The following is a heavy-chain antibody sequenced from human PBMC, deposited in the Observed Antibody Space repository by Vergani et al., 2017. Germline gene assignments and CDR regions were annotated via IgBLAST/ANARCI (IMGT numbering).Heavy chain of an antibody. V-gene: IGHV3-72*01. Sequence: EVQLVESGGGLVQPGGSLRLSCAASGFTFSDHYMDWVRQAPGKGLEWVGRTRNKANSYTTEYAASVKGRFTISRDDSKNSLYLQMNSLRAEDTAVYYCASPWLVGFDWGQGTLVTVSS. CDR2: TRNKANSYTT. CDR1: GFTFSDHY. CDR3: ASPWLVGFD. J-gene: IGHJ4*02. D-gene: IGHD6-19*01.